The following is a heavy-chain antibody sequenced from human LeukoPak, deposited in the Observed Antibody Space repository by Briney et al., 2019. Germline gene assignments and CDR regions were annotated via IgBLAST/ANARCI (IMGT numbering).Heavy chain of an antibody. V-gene: IGHV4-30-4*01. CDR1: GGSISSGYYY. D-gene: IGHD2-8*01. CDR2: IYYSGST. Sequence: SETLSLTCTVSGGSISSGYYYWSWIRQPPGKGLEWIGYIYYSGSTYYNPSLKSRVTISVDTSKNQFSLKLSSVTAADTAVYYCARGGGIVLMVYAIEYWGQGTLVTVSS. CDR3: ARGGGIVLMVYAIEY. J-gene: IGHJ4*02.